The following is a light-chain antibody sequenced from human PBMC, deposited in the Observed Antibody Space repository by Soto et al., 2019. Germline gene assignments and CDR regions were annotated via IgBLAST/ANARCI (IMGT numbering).Light chain of an antibody. Sequence: QSALTQPASVSGSPGQSITISCTGTSSDVGSYNLVSWYQQHPGKAPKLMIYEGSKRPSGVSNRFSGSKSGNTASLTLSGLHAEDEADYYCCSYAVSSILFGTGTKLTVL. J-gene: IGLJ1*01. CDR2: EGS. V-gene: IGLV2-23*03. CDR1: SSDVGSYNL. CDR3: CSYAVSSIL.